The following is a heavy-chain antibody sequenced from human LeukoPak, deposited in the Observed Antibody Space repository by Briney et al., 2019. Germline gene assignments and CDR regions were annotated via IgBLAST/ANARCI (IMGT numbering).Heavy chain of an antibody. CDR1: GFTFDDYA. CDR2: ISWNSGSI. J-gene: IGHJ4*02. CDR3: ARDPGEDYDFWSGPTDY. D-gene: IGHD3-3*01. V-gene: IGHV3-9*01. Sequence: AGGSLRLSCAASGFTFDDYAMHWVRQAPGKGLEWVSGISWNSGSIGYADSVRGRFTISRDNAKNSLYLQMNSLRAEDTAVYYCARDPGEDYDFWSGPTDYWGQGTLVTVSS.